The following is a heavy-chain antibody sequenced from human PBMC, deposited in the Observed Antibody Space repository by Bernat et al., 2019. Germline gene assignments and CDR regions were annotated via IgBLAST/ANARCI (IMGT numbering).Heavy chain of an antibody. Sequence: QVQLQQWGAGPLKPSETLSLTCAVYGGSFSGYYWSWIRQPPGKGLEWIGEINHSGSTNYNPSPKSRVTISVDTSKNQFSLKLSSVTAADTAVYYCARGPPYCSGGSCQGKDAFDIWGQGTMVTVSS. CDR1: GGSFSGYY. J-gene: IGHJ3*02. V-gene: IGHV4-34*01. D-gene: IGHD2-15*01. CDR2: INHSGST. CDR3: ARGPPYCSGGSCQGKDAFDI.